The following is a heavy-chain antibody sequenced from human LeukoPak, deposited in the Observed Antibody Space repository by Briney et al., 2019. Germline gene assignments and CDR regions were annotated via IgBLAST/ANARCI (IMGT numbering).Heavy chain of an antibody. V-gene: IGHV3-7*01. Sequence: PGGSLRVSCADSGFTFSSYWMSWVRQAPGKGLEWVANIKQDGSEKYYVDSVKGRFTISRDNAKNSLYLQMNSLRAEDTAVYYCARDAGGWSAEYHFDYWGQGTLVTVSS. D-gene: IGHD6-19*01. CDR1: GFTFSSYW. CDR2: IKQDGSEK. J-gene: IGHJ4*02. CDR3: ARDAGGWSAEYHFDY.